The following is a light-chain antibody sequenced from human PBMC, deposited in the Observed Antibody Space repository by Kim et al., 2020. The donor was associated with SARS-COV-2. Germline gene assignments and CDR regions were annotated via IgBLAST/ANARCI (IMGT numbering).Light chain of an antibody. CDR2: GAS. V-gene: IGKV1-9*01. CDR1: QGIANY. J-gene: IGKJ1*01. CDR3: LQSYTYPRS. Sequence: SVGDRVTITCRASQGIANYLAWYQQNPGKAPKLLIYGASTLQSGVPSRFSGSGSGTEFTLTISSLQPEDFATYSCLQSYTYPRSFGQGTKVDIK.